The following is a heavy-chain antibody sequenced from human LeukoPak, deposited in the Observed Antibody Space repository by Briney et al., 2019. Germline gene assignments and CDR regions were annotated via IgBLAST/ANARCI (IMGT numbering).Heavy chain of an antibody. J-gene: IGHJ4*02. V-gene: IGHV3-9*01. D-gene: IGHD6-13*01. Sequence: LRLSCAASGFTFDDYAMHWVRQAPGKGLEWVSGISWNSGSIGYADSVKGRFTISRDNAKNSLYMQMNSLRAEDTALYYCAKAIPAGYSSSWYDYWGQGTLVTVSS. CDR1: GFTFDDYA. CDR2: ISWNSGSI. CDR3: AKAIPAGYSSSWYDY.